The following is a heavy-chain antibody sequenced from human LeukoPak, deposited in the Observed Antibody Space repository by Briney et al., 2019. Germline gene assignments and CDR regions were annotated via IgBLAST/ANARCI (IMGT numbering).Heavy chain of an antibody. V-gene: IGHV1-2*02. J-gene: IGHJ4*02. CDR2: INPNSGGT. CDR3: ARGRYCSETSCSDFDS. Sequence: GASVKVSCKASGYTFTDNYVHWVRQAPGPGLEWMGWINPNSGGTDYPQKFQGRVTMIRDTSISTAYMELSRLTSDDTAVYYCARGRYCSETSCSDFDSWGQGTLVTVSS. CDR1: GYTFTDNY. D-gene: IGHD2-2*01.